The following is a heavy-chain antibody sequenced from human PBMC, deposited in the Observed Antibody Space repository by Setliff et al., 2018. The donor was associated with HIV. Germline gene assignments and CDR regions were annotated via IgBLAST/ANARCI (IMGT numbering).Heavy chain of an antibody. CDR1: GFSFSSYT. CDR3: AREEGGLYGMDV. J-gene: IGHJ6*02. V-gene: IGHV3-30*04. Sequence: GGSLRLSCEASGFSFSSYTMNWVRQAPGKGLEWVAVILYDGSNKYYADSVKGRFTISRDNLKKRVYLQMSSLRAEDTAVYYCAREEGGLYGMDVWGQGTTVTVSS. CDR2: ILYDGSNK. D-gene: IGHD3-16*01.